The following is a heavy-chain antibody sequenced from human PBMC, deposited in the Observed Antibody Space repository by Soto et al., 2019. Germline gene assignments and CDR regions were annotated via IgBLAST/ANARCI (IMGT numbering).Heavy chain of an antibody. CDR1: GGSISSYY. J-gene: IGHJ3*02. D-gene: IGHD6-13*01. CDR3: ARAGQQLDDAFDI. CDR2: IYYSGST. V-gene: IGHV4-59*01. Sequence: TSETLSLTCTVSGGSISSYYWSWIRQPPGKGLEWIGYIYYSGSTNYNPSLKSRVTISVDTSKNQFSLKLSSVTAADTAVYYCARAGQQLDDAFDIWGQGTMVTVSS.